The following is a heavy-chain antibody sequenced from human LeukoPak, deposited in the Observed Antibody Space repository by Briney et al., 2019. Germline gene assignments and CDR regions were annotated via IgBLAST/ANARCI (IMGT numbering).Heavy chain of an antibody. CDR1: GGSIRNYF. J-gene: IGHJ4*02. D-gene: IGHD3-22*01. V-gene: IGHV4-4*07. CDR2: IYTSGST. Sequence: SETLSLTCFVSGGSIRNYFWSWIRQPAGKGLEWIGRIYTSGSTDYNPSLRSRVTMSVDTSRNQFSLKLTSVTAADTAMYYCARESKSYDGSGFYHDYWGQGTLVAVSS. CDR3: ARESKSYDGSGFYHDY.